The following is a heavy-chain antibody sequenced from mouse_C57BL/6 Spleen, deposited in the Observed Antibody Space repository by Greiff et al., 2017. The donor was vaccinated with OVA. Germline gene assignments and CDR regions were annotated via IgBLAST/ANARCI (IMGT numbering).Heavy chain of an antibody. V-gene: IGHV5-17*01. CDR2: ISSGSSTI. CDR1: GFTFSDYG. Sequence: EVQLVESGGGLVKPGGSLKLSCAASGFTFSDYGMHWVRQAPEKGLEWVAYISSGSSTIYYADTVKGRFTISRDNATNTLFLQMTSLRSEDTAMYYCARIYYGNSDYYAMDYWGQGTSVTVSS. J-gene: IGHJ4*01. CDR3: ARIYYGNSDYYAMDY. D-gene: IGHD2-1*01.